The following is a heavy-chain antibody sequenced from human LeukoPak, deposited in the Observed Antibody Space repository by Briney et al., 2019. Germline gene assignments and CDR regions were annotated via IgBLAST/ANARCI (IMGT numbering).Heavy chain of an antibody. J-gene: IGHJ5*02. CDR3: ARADIVVVPAAQAGDWFDP. CDR2: MNPNSGNT. CDR1: GYTFTSYD. V-gene: IGHV1-8*01. D-gene: IGHD2-2*01. Sequence: ASVKVSCKASGYTFTSYDINWVRQATGQGLEWMGWMNPNSGNTDYAQKFQGRVTMTRDTSISTAYMELSRLRSDDTAVYYCARADIVVVPAAQAGDWFDPWGQGTLVTVSS.